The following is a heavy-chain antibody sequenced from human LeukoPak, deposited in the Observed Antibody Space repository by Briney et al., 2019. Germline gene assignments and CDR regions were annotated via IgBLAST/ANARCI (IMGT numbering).Heavy chain of an antibody. J-gene: IGHJ4*02. Sequence: GESLRLSCAASGFTFSSYSMNWVRQAPGKGLEWVSSISSSSSYIYYADSVKGRFTISRDNAKNSLYLQMNSLRAEDTAVYYCARDSFYYGSGSYYNVYYFDYWGQGTLVTVSS. CDR3: ARDSFYYGSGSYYNVYYFDY. V-gene: IGHV3-21*01. D-gene: IGHD3-10*01. CDR2: ISSSSSYI. CDR1: GFTFSSYS.